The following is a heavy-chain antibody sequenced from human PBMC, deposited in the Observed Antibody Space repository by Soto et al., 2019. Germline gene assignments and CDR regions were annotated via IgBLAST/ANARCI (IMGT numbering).Heavy chain of an antibody. J-gene: IGHJ4*02. CDR2: IYYSWST. CDR3: ARGSNYNFDY. D-gene: IGHD1-7*01. CDR1: GSSISSCCYY. Sequence: SETLSLTCTVSGSSISSCCYYWDRIRQHPGKGLEGIGYIYYSWSTYYNPSLKSRVTISVDTSKNQFSLKLSSVTAADTAVYYCARGSNYNFDYWGQGTLVTVSS. V-gene: IGHV4-31*03.